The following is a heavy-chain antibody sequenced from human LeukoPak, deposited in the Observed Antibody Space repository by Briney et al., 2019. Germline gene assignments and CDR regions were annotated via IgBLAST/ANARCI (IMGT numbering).Heavy chain of an antibody. D-gene: IGHD5-18*01. CDR1: GFTVSSNF. CDR3: ARDQVGYTYGTS. V-gene: IGHV3-66*01. Sequence: AGGSLRRSCAASGFTVSSNFMSWVRQAPGKGLEWVSVIYSDENTHYADSVKGRFTISRDISKNTVYLQMDSLTVEDTAVYYCARDQVGYTYGTSWGQGTLVTVSS. J-gene: IGHJ5*02. CDR2: IYSDENT.